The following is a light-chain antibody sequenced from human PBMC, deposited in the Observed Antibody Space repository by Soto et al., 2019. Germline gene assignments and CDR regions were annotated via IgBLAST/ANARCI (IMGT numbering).Light chain of an antibody. CDR3: QQYNGYGR. Sequence: IQMTQSPSTLSPSVGDRVTITCRASQSISSWLAWYQQKPGKAPKLLIHKASSLQSGVPSRFSGSGSGTEFTLTISSLDPDDFATYYCQQYNGYGRFGQGTKVDIK. CDR2: KAS. CDR1: QSISSW. V-gene: IGKV1-5*03. J-gene: IGKJ1*01.